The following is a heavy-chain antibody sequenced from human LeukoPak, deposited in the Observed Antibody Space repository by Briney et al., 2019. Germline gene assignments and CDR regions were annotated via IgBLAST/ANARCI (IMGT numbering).Heavy chain of an antibody. J-gene: IGHJ4*02. V-gene: IGHV3-21*01. CDR1: GFTFSDYD. Sequence: GGSLRLSCSASGFTFSDYDMNWVRQAPGKGLEWVSSISYLSSHVYYGDSVKGRFSISRDNAKNSLYLQMNSLGAEDTAIYYCGRAFPPLRTSSAGDLWGQGIQVTVSS. CDR3: GRAFPPLRTSSAGDL. D-gene: IGHD3-16*01. CDR2: ISYLSSHV.